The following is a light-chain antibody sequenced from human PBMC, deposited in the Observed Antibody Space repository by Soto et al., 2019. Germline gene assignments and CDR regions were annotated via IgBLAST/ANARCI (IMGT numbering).Light chain of an antibody. V-gene: IGKV3-20*01. CDR2: GAS. CDR1: QSVSSSY. CDR3: QQYGSSPPFT. Sequence: EIVLTQSPGTLSLSPGERATLSCRASQSVSSSYLAWYQQKPGQAPRLLIYGASSRATGIPDRFSGSGSGTDFTLNIIRLEPEDLAVYYCQQYGSSPPFTFGPGTKVDIK. J-gene: IGKJ3*01.